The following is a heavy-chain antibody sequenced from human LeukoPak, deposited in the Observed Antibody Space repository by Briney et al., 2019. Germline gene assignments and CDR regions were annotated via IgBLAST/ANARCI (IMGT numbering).Heavy chain of an antibody. CDR2: FDPEDGET. V-gene: IGHV1-24*01. CDR3: ATAPLKYCSGGSCADYFDY. CDR1: GYTLTELS. Sequence: ASVKVSCKVSGYTLTELSMHWVRQAPGKGLEWIGGFDPEDGETIYAQKFQGRVTVTEDTSTDTAYMELSSLRSEDTAVYYCATAPLKYCSGGSCADYFDYWGQGTLVTVSS. D-gene: IGHD2-15*01. J-gene: IGHJ4*02.